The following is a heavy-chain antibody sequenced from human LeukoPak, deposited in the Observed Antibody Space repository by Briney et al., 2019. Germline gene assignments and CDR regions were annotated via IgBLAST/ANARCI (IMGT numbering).Heavy chain of an antibody. Sequence: PGGSLRLSCAASGFTFSTYSMSWVRQAPGKGLEWVSAISGSGGSTYYADSVKGRFTISRDNSKNTLYLQMNSLRAEDTAVYYCAKDDRSSSWYYWGQGTLVTVSS. CDR3: AKDDRSSSWYY. CDR1: GFTFSTYS. J-gene: IGHJ4*02. CDR2: ISGSGGST. V-gene: IGHV3-23*01. D-gene: IGHD6-13*01.